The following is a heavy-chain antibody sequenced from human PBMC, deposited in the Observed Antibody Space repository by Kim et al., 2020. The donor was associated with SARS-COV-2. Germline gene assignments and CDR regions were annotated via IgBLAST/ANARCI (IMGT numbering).Heavy chain of an antibody. CDR3: ARLTYYYDSSGYRYFDY. CDR2: ISSSSSYI. D-gene: IGHD3-22*01. Sequence: GGSLRLSCAASGFTFSSYSMNWVRQAPGKGLEWVSSISSSSSYIYYADSVKGRFTISRDNAKNSLYLQMNSLRAEDTAVYYCARLTYYYDSSGYRYFDYWGQGTLVTVSS. CDR1: GFTFSSYS. V-gene: IGHV3-21*01. J-gene: IGHJ4*02.